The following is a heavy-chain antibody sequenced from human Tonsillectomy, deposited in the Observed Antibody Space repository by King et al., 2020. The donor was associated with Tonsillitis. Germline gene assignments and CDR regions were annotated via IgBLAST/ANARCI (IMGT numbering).Heavy chain of an antibody. J-gene: IGHJ6*02. CDR3: ARGRVDTPVVMGVYFYYGADV. Sequence: VQLVESGGGLVKPGGSLRLSCAASGFTLSDYYMSWIRQAPGKGLEWVSYISGSGTTKYYADSVKGRFTISRDNAKNSLYLRMNSLRAEDTAVYYCARGRVDTPVVMGVYFYYGADVWGQGTTVTVSS. CDR1: GFTLSDYY. D-gene: IGHD5-18*01. V-gene: IGHV3-11*01. CDR2: ISGSGTTK.